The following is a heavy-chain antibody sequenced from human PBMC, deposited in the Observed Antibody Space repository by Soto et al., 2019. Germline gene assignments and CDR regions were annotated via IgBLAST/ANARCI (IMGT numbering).Heavy chain of an antibody. Sequence: QVQLVQSGAEVKKPGSSVKVSCKASGGTFSSYAISWVRQAPGQGLKWMGGIIPIFGTANYAQKFQGRVTITADKSTSTAYMELSSLRSEDTAVYYCARVLTVRGVITPREDYWGQGTLVTVSS. CDR2: IIPIFGTA. J-gene: IGHJ4*02. CDR3: ARVLTVRGVITPREDY. V-gene: IGHV1-69*06. CDR1: GGTFSSYA. D-gene: IGHD3-10*01.